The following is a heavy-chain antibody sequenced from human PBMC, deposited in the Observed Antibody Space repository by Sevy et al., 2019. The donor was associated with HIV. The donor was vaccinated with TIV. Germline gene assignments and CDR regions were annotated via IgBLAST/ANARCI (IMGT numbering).Heavy chain of an antibody. J-gene: IGHJ5*02. V-gene: IGHV4-59*01. CDR1: GGSISSYD. CDR3: ARGSGSYYITRENWFDP. Sequence: SETLSLTCTVSGGSISSYDWSWIRQPPGKGLEWIGYIYYSGSTNYNPALKSRVTISVDTSKNQFSLKLSSVTAADTAVYYCARGSGSYYITRENWFDPWGQGTLVTVSS. CDR2: IYYSGST. D-gene: IGHD3-10*01.